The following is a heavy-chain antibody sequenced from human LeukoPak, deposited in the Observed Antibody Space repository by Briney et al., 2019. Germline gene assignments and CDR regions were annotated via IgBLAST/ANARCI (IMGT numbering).Heavy chain of an antibody. J-gene: IGHJ5*02. V-gene: IGHV4-59*01. CDR2: IYYSGST. D-gene: IGHD3-10*01. CDR3: ARVGYYYGSGSYYNRNWFDP. CDR1: GGSISSYY. Sequence: SETLSLTCTVSGGSISSYYWSWIRQPPGKGLERIGYIYYSGSTNYNPSLKSRVTISVDTSKNQFSLKLSSVTAADTAVYYCARVGYYYGSGSYYNRNWFDPWGQGTLVTVSS.